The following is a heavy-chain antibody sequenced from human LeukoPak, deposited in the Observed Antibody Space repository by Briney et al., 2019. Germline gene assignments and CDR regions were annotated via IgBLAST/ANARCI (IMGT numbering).Heavy chain of an antibody. CDR2: VEHDGSRT. J-gene: IGHJ4*02. CDR1: GFTFTSYW. V-gene: IGHV3-74*01. Sequence: AGGSLRLSCAASGFTFTSYWMHWVRQPPGKGLVWVSRVEHDGSRTAYADSVTGRFTISRDNAKNTLYLQMDSLRAEDTSVYYCARGAVDSVMAVDFWGQGTQVIVS. D-gene: IGHD5-18*01. CDR3: ARGAVDSVMAVDF.